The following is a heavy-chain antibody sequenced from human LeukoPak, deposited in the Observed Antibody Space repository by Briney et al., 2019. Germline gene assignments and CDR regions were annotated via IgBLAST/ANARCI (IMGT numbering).Heavy chain of an antibody. CDR3: ARDIVYLIDEDYG. D-gene: IGHD4-17*01. J-gene: IGHJ4*02. V-gene: IGHV4-4*07. CDR1: GSSFNSYY. Sequence: PSETLSLTCTVSGSSFNSYYWSWIRQPAGKGLEWIGGIHTSGSAEYNPSLQSRVTLSVDVSKKQFSLKMTSATAADTAVYYCARDIVYLIDEDYGWGQGTLVTVSS. CDR2: IHTSGSA.